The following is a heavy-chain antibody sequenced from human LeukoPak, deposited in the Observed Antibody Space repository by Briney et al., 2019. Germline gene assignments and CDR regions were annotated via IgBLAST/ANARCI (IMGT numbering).Heavy chain of an antibody. D-gene: IGHD2-2*01. CDR2: IYYSGST. Sequence: PSQTLSLTCTVSGGSISSGGYYWSWLRQHPGKGLEWLGCIYYSGSTYYNPSLKSRVTISVDTSKNQFSLKLSSVTAADTAVYYCARAPTVVVPAAKGDWFDPWGQGTLVTVSS. CDR3: ARAPTVVVPAAKGDWFDP. J-gene: IGHJ5*02. CDR1: GGSISSGGYY. V-gene: IGHV4-31*03.